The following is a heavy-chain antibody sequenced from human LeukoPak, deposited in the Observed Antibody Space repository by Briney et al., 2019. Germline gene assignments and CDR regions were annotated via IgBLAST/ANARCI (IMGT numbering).Heavy chain of an antibody. J-gene: IGHJ6*02. Sequence: ASVKVSCKASEYIFTTDYIHWVRQAPGQGLEWMGTINPSGDSTTYAQNFQGRVTMTRDTSTSTVYMELSSLTSEDTAVYSCARGKRGVYYYYGMDVWGQGTTVTVSS. CDR1: EYIFTTDY. CDR2: INPSGDST. CDR3: ARGKRGVYYYYGMDV. D-gene: IGHD3-10*01. V-gene: IGHV1-46*01.